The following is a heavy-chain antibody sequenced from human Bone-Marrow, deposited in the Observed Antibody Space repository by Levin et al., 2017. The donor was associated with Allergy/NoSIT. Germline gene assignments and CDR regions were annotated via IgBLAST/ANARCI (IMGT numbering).Heavy chain of an antibody. CDR2: ISSGGSI. Sequence: PGGSLRLSCTASGFFFSDSYMSWIRQPPGKGLEWVSYISSGGSIYYADSVKGRFTISRDNAKNSVFLQISSLRAEDTALYYCARDPHHYGVFDVWGQGTMVTVSS. CDR3: ARDPHHYGVFDV. V-gene: IGHV3-11*01. J-gene: IGHJ3*01. D-gene: IGHD3-10*01. CDR1: GFFFSDSY.